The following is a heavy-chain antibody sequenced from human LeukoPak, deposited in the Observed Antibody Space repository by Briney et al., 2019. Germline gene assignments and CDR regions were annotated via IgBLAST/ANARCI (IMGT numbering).Heavy chain of an antibody. CDR1: GYTFTTFY. Sequence: GASVKVSCKASGYTFTTFYIHWVRQAPGQGLKWMGMINPNGGSTTYSQKFQDRVSMTRDTSTSTVYMELSSLRSEDTAVYYCARDLIVGATFDFWGQGTLVTVSS. CDR3: ARDLIVGATFDF. V-gene: IGHV1-46*01. D-gene: IGHD1-26*01. CDR2: INPNGGST. J-gene: IGHJ4*02.